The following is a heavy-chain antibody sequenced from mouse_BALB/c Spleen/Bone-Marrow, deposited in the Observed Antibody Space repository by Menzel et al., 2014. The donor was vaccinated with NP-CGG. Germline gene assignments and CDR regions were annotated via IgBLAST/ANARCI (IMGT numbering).Heavy chain of an antibody. V-gene: IGHV1-4*01. CDR1: GYTFTSYT. J-gene: IGHJ4*01. CDR3: AYGNYGYAMDY. Sequence: VQLVESGAELARPGASVKMSCKASGYTFTSYTMHWVKPRPGQGLEWIGYINPSSGYTNYNQKFKDKATLTADKSSSTAYMQLSSLTSEDSAVYYCAYGNYGYAMDYWGQGTSVTVSS. D-gene: IGHD2-10*02. CDR2: INPSSGYT.